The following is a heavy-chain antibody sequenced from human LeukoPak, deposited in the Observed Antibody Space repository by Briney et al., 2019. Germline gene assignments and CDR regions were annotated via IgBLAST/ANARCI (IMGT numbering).Heavy chain of an antibody. V-gene: IGHV4-61*09. Sequence: PSETLSLTCTVSGGSISSGSFYWNWIRQPAGKGLEWIGHIYTSDTTNYNPSLKSRVTISVDKSKNQFSLKLSSVTAADTAVYYCARAGCTNKGGWLVCYYYYMDVWGQGTTVTVSS. CDR2: IYTSDTT. CDR1: GGSISSGSFY. CDR3: ARAGCTNKGGWLVCYYYYMDV. D-gene: IGHD2-8*01. J-gene: IGHJ6*03.